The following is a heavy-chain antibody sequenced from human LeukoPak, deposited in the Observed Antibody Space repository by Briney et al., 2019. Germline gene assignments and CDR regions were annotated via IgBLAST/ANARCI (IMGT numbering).Heavy chain of an antibody. V-gene: IGHV1-58*02. CDR3: AAEGKQWLDAFDI. CDR2: IVVGSGNT. Sequence: SVKVSCEPSRFTFTSSAMQCVRQARGQRLECIGWIVVGSGNTNYAQKFQERVTITRDMSTSTAYMELSSLRSEDTAVYYCAAEGKQWLDAFDIWGQGTMVTVSS. J-gene: IGHJ3*02. CDR1: RFTFTSSA. D-gene: IGHD6-19*01.